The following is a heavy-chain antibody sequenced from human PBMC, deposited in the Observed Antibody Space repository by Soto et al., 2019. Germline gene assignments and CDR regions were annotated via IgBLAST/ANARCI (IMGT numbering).Heavy chain of an antibody. CDR2: IKQDGSEK. CDR3: AREDGSRYSPRYYGMDV. Sequence: EVQLVESGRGLVQPGGSLRLSCAASGFTLSSYWMSWVRPAPGKGLEWVANIKQDGSEKYYVDSVKGRFTISRDTAKSSLYLQLNSLRAEDTAVYYCAREDGSRYSPRYYGMDVWGQGTTVTVAS. D-gene: IGHD2-2*01. J-gene: IGHJ6*02. CDR1: GFTLSSYW. V-gene: IGHV3-7*05.